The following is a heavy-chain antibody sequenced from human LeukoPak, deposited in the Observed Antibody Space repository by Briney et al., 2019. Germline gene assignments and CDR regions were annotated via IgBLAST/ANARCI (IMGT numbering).Heavy chain of an antibody. CDR2: IYYTGST. D-gene: IGHD3-22*01. J-gene: IGHJ3*02. CDR1: GGSVSSNAYF. Sequence: SETLSLTCTVSGGSVSSNAYFWGWTRQPPGKGLEWIGAIYYTGSTYYSPFLRSRSSISLDTSKNQFSLKLSSVTAADTAVYYCARVPVAYYYDSSGYPHAFDIWGQGTMVTVSS. V-gene: IGHV4-39*07. CDR3: ARVPVAYYYDSSGYPHAFDI.